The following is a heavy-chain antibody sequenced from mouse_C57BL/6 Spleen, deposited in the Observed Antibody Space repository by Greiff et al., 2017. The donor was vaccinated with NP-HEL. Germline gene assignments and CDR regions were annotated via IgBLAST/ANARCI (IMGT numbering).Heavy chain of an antibody. J-gene: IGHJ4*01. Sequence: VQLQQSGAELVRPGASVTLSCKASGYTFTDYEMHWVKQTPVHGLEWIGAIDPETGGTAYNQKFKGKAILSAAPSSSTAYMELRSLTSEDSTVYYCTGRGLRRAGPRGYAMDYWGQGTSVTVSS. CDR3: TGRGLRRAGPRGYAMDY. CDR1: GYTFTDYE. CDR2: IDPETGGT. D-gene: IGHD2-2*01. V-gene: IGHV1-15*01.